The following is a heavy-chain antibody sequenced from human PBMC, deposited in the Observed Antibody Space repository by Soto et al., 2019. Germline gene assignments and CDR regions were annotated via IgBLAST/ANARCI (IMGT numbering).Heavy chain of an antibody. CDR1: GGTISSYY. D-gene: IGHD5-12*01. CDR2: IYYSGST. CDR3: ARRWDSGYDVLYYFDY. J-gene: IGHJ4*02. Sequence: SETLSLTCTVSGGTISSYYWSWIRQPPGKGLEWIGYIYYSGSTNYNPSLKSRVTISVDTSKNQFSLKLSSVTAADTAVYYCARRWDSGYDVLYYFDYGGRGTRATVSS. V-gene: IGHV4-59*08.